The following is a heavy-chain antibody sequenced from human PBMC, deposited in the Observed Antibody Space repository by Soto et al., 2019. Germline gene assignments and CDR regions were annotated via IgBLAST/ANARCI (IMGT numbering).Heavy chain of an antibody. Sequence: PSETLSLTCTVSGGSVTSGNYYWSWIRQPPGKGLEWIGHIYYSGSTNYNPSLKSRVTISVDASKNQFSLKLSSVTAADTAIYYCARGPVVTPLVDYWAQGTFVTVSS. J-gene: IGHJ4*01. CDR2: IYYSGST. D-gene: IGHD2-21*02. CDR3: ARGPVVTPLVDY. V-gene: IGHV4-61*01. CDR1: GGSVTSGNYY.